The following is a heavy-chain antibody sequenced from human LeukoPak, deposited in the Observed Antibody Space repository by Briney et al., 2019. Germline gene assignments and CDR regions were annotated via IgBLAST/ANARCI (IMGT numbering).Heavy chain of an antibody. CDR1: GYTFTSYD. J-gene: IGHJ6*02. V-gene: IGHV1-8*01. CDR2: MNPNSGNT. Sequence: ASVKVSCKASGYTFTSYDINWVRQATGQGLEWMGWMNPNSGNTGYAQKFQGRVTMTRNTSISTAYMELSSLRSEDTAVYYCARGFGPAIMVYAIRKYYYYGMDVWGQGTTVTVSS. CDR3: ARGFGPAIMVYAIRKYYYYGMDV. D-gene: IGHD2-8*01.